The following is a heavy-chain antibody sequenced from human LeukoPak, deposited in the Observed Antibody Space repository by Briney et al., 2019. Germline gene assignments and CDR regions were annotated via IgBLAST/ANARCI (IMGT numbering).Heavy chain of an antibody. D-gene: IGHD2-2*01. V-gene: IGHV5-51*01. CDR1: GYSFASYW. Sequence: GESLKISCEGSGYSFASYWIAWVRQMPGKGLEWMGVIYPGNSDITYSPSFQGQVTISADKSVSTAYLHWSSLKASGTAIYYCARHLSSIASCPNYWGQGTLVTVSS. CDR2: IYPGNSDI. CDR3: ARHLSSIASCPNY. J-gene: IGHJ4*02.